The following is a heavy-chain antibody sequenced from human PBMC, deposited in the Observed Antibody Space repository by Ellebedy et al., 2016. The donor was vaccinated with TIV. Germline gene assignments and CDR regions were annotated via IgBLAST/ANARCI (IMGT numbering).Heavy chain of an antibody. CDR2: ITGSGGST. Sequence: GESLKISXAASGFTFSSYALSWVRQAPGKGLEWVSAITGSGGSTYYADSVKGRFTISKDNSKNTLYLQMNSLRAEDTAVYYCAKEPYELGRGLDYWGQGTLVTVSS. V-gene: IGHV3-23*01. J-gene: IGHJ4*02. CDR1: GFTFSSYA. D-gene: IGHD7-27*01. CDR3: AKEPYELGRGLDY.